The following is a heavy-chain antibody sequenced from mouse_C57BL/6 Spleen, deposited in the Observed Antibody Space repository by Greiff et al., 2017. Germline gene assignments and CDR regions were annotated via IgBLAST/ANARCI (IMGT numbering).Heavy chain of an antibody. CDR3: ARQAYDWYFDV. D-gene: IGHD6-5*01. J-gene: IGHJ1*03. CDR1: GYTFTDYN. CDR2: INPNNGGT. Sequence: VQLKESGPELVKPGASVKMSCKASGYTFTDYNMHWVKQSHGKSLEWIGYINPNNGGTSYNQKFKGKATLTVNKSSSTAYMELRSLTSEDSAVYYCARQAYDWYFDVWGTGTTVTVSS. V-gene: IGHV1-22*01.